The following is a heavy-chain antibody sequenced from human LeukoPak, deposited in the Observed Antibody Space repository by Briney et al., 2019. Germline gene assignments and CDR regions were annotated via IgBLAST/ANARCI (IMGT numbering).Heavy chain of an antibody. CDR2: IYYSGST. CDR3: ARDHPVEGAFDI. V-gene: IGHV4-39*07. Sequence: PSETLSLTCTVSGGSISSSSYYWGWIRQPPGKGLEWIGSIYYSGSTYYNPSLKSRVTISVDTSKNQFSLKLSSVTAADTAVYYCARDHPVEGAFDIWGQGTMVTVSS. J-gene: IGHJ3*02. CDR1: GGSISSSSYY.